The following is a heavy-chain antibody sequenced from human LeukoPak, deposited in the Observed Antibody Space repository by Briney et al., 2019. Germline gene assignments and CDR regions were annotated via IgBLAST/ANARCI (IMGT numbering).Heavy chain of an antibody. D-gene: IGHD5-12*01. Sequence: EASVKVSCKASGYTFTSYAMNWVRQAPGQGLEWMGWISAYNGDTNYAQKLQGRVTMTTDTSTGTAYMELRSLRSDDTAVYYCARGGYSGYVSQYYFDYWGQGTLVTVSS. CDR2: ISAYNGDT. CDR1: GYTFTSYA. V-gene: IGHV1-18*01. J-gene: IGHJ4*02. CDR3: ARGGYSGYVSQYYFDY.